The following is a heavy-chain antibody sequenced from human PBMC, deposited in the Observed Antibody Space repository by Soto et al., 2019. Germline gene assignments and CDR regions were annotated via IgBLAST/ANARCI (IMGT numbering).Heavy chain of an antibody. CDR3: VRRNVLATGIDWFDP. J-gene: IGHJ5*02. V-gene: IGHV1-3*01. D-gene: IGHD6-13*01. CDR2: INAANGDT. CDR1: GYPFSSYG. Sequence: XPVKVSCKASGYPFSSYGIHWVRQAPGQRLEWMGWINAANGDTKYSPKFQGRVTITRDTSASTAYMELSSLRSEDTAVYYCVRRNVLATGIDWFDPWGQGTLVTVSS.